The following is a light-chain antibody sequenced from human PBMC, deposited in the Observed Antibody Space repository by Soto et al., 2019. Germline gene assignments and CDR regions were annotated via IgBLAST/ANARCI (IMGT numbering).Light chain of an antibody. CDR3: SSYAGSRTFV. CDR1: SGDVGNFDL. Sequence: QSALTQPASVSGSPGQSITISCTGTSGDVGNFDLVSWYQQHPGKAPKLIIYEANKRPSAVSNRFSGSKSDNTASLTISGLQAEDEADYYCSSYAGSRTFVFGTGTKVTVL. V-gene: IGLV2-23*01. CDR2: EAN. J-gene: IGLJ1*01.